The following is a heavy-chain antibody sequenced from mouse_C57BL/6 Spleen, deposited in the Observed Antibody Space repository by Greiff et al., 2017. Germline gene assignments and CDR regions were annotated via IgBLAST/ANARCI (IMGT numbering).Heavy chain of an antibody. CDR1: GFTFTDYY. J-gene: IGHJ4*01. CDR2: IRTEANGYTT. CDR3: ARRNWDDAMDY. V-gene: IGHV7-3*01. Sequence: EVQLVESGAGLVQPGGSLSLSCAASGFTFTDYYMSWVRQPPGKALEWLGLIRTEANGYTTEYSVSVKGQFTISRDNSQSILYLQMNALRAEDSATYYCARRNWDDAMDYWGQGTSVTVSS. D-gene: IGHD4-1*01.